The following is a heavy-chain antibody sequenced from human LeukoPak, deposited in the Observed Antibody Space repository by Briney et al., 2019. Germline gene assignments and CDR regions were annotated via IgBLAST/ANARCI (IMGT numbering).Heavy chain of an antibody. V-gene: IGHV3-7*01. D-gene: IGHD5-24*01. Sequence: GGSLRLSCAASGFTLSSYWMSWVRQAPGKGLERVANIKQDGSEKYYVDSVKGRFTISRDNAKNSLYLQMNSLRAEDTAVYYCSRQTRRDGYNYDYWGQGTLVTVSS. CDR1: GFTLSSYW. CDR2: IKQDGSEK. J-gene: IGHJ4*02. CDR3: SRQTRRDGYNYDY.